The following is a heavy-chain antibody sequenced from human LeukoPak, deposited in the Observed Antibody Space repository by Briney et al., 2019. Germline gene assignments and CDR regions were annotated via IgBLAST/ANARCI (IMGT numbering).Heavy chain of an antibody. CDR2: INHSGST. V-gene: IGHV4-34*01. J-gene: IGHJ4*02. Sequence: SETLSLTCAVYGGSFSGYYWSWIRQPPGKGLEWIGEINHSGSTNYNPSLKSRVTISVGTSKNQFSLKLSSVTAADTAVYYCAKNPRKYYFDYWGQGTLVTVSS. CDR3: AKNPRKYYFDY. CDR1: GGSFSGYY.